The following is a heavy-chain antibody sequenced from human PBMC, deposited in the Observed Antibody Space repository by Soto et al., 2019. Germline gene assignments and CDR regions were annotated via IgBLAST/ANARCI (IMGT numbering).Heavy chain of an antibody. V-gene: IGHV3-23*01. CDR3: AKVRASYLSASYFYYGLDV. J-gene: IGHJ6*02. D-gene: IGHD3-10*01. CDR1: GFTFSHYV. Sequence: EVQLLESGGGLVRTGESLRLSCAASGFTFSHYVLSWVRQAPGRGLEWVSSISGSGSSVYLADSVRGRFTMSRDLSRNTVSLQMNRLRAEDTAIYYCAKVRASYLSASYFYYGLDVWGQWTTVTVSS. CDR2: ISGSGSSV.